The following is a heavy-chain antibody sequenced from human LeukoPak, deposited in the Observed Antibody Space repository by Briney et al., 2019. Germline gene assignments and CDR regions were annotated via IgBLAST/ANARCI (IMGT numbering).Heavy chain of an antibody. Sequence: GSLRLSCAASGFIFSSYSMNWVRQAPGKGLEWVSYIYRSSSTIYYADSVKGRFTISRDNSKNTLYLQMNSLRTEDTAVYYCAKVSDFWSGYYDDYWGQGTLVTVSS. CDR2: IYRSSSTI. CDR3: AKVSDFWSGYYDDY. D-gene: IGHD3-3*01. J-gene: IGHJ4*02. CDR1: GFIFSSYS. V-gene: IGHV3-48*01.